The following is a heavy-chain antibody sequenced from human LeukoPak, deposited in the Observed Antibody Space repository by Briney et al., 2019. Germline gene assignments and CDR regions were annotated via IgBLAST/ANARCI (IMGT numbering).Heavy chain of an antibody. Sequence: SETLSHTCTVSGGSISSYYWSWIRQPPGKGLEWIGYIYYSGSTNYNPSLKSRVTISVDTSKNQFSLKLSSVTAADTAVYYCAISGRLYGMDVWGQGTTVTVSS. V-gene: IGHV4-59*01. D-gene: IGHD6-25*01. J-gene: IGHJ6*02. CDR2: IYYSGST. CDR1: GGSISSYY. CDR3: AISGRLYGMDV.